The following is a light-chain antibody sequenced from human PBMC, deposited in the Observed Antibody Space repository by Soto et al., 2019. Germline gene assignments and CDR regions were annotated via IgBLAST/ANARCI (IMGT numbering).Light chain of an antibody. Sequence: QSVLTQPPSASGTPGQRVTISCSGSSSNIGSNTVNWYQQLPGTSPKLLIYSNNQRPSGVPDRFSGSKSGTSASLAISGLQSEDEAYYYCAAWDDSMNGWVFGGGTKQTVL. V-gene: IGLV1-44*01. CDR2: SNN. CDR3: AAWDDSMNGWV. CDR1: SSNIGSNT. J-gene: IGLJ3*02.